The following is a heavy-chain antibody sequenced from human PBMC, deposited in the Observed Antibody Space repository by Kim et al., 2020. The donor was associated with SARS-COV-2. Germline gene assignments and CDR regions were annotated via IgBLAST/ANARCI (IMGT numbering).Heavy chain of an antibody. V-gene: IGHV3-11*01. D-gene: IGHD3-10*01. J-gene: IGHJ4*02. CDR2: TI. CDR3: ARDRIRVRDY. Sequence: TIYEADSVKGRFTISRDNAKNSLYLQMNSLRAEDTAVYYCARDRIRVRDYWGQGTLVTVSS.